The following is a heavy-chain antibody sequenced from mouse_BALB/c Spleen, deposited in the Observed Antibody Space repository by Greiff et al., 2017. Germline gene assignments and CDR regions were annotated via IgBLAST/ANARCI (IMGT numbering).Heavy chain of an antibody. Sequence: QVQLQQSGAELVRPGSSVKISCKASGYAFSSYWMNWVKQRPGQGLEWIGQIYPGDGDTNYNGKFKGKATLTADKSSSTAYMQLSRLTSEDSAVYFCARSYITTVVASGAMDYWGQGTSGTVSS. J-gene: IGHJ4*01. CDR1: GYAFSSYW. V-gene: IGHV1-80*01. CDR3: ARSYITTVVASGAMDY. D-gene: IGHD1-1*01. CDR2: IYPGDGDT.